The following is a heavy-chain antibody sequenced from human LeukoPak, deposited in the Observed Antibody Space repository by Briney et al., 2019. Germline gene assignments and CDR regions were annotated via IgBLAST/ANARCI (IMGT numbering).Heavy chain of an antibody. V-gene: IGHV4-30-2*01. J-gene: IGHJ6*03. CDR2: IYHSGST. CDR1: GGSISSGGYY. D-gene: IGHD3-16*01. CDR3: ARGTYHAYYMDV. Sequence: SETLSLTCTVSGGSISSGGYYWSWIRQPPGKGLEWIGYIYHSGSTYYNPSLKSRVTISVDRSKNQFSLKLSSVTAADTAVYYCARGTYHAYYMDVWGKGTTVTVSS.